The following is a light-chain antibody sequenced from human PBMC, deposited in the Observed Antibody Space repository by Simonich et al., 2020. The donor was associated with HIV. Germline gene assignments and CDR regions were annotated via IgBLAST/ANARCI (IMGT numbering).Light chain of an antibody. Sequence: EIVMTQSPATLSVSPGDRATLSCRASQSVSGNLDWYQQKPGHAPRLLIYDSSTRATGIPARFSGSSSATEFTLTISSLQSEDFVLYYCQQYNNWPYTFGQGTKLEIK. V-gene: IGKV3-15*01. CDR1: QSVSGN. J-gene: IGKJ2*01. CDR3: QQYNNWPYT. CDR2: DSS.